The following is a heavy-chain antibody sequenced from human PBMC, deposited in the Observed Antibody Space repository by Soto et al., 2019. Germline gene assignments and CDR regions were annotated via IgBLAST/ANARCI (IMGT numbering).Heavy chain of an antibody. V-gene: IGHV1-2*04. CDR1: GYIFTGYY. Sequence: ASVKVSCKASGYIFTGYYIHGVRQVPGQGLEWMGWINPNSGGTNYAQKFQGWVTMTRDTSISTAYMELSRLRSDDTAVYYCASQWLAPGAFDIWGQGTMVTVSS. J-gene: IGHJ3*02. CDR2: INPNSGGT. CDR3: ASQWLAPGAFDI. D-gene: IGHD6-19*01.